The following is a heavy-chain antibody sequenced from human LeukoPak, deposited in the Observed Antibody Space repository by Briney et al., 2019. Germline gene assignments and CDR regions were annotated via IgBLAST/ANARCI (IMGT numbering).Heavy chain of an antibody. Sequence: SETLSLTWTVSGXSISSSSYYWGWIRQPPGKGLEWIGSIYYSGSTYYNPSLKSRITMSVDTSKNQFSLKLSSVTAADTAVYYCARLFAAWEQPYYFDYWGQGTLVTVSS. CDR2: IYYSGST. V-gene: IGHV4-39*01. J-gene: IGHJ4*02. D-gene: IGHD1-26*01. CDR1: GXSISSSSYY. CDR3: ARLFAAWEQPYYFDY.